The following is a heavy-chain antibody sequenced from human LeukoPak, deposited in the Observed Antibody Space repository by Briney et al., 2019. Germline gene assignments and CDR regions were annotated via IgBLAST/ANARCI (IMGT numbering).Heavy chain of an antibody. V-gene: IGHV4-61*02. J-gene: IGHJ5*02. CDR1: GGSISSGSYY. CDR3: ARGVLLWFGRMGWFDP. Sequence: PSQTLSLTCTVSGGSISSGSYYWSWIRQPAGKGLEWIGRIYTSGSTNYNPSLKSRVTISVDTSKNQVSLKLSFVTAADTAVYYCARGVLLWFGRMGWFDPWGQGTLVTVSS. CDR2: IYTSGST. D-gene: IGHD3-10*01.